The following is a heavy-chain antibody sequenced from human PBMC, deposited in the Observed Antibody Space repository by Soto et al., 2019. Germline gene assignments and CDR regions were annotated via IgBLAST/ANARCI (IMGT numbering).Heavy chain of an antibody. J-gene: IGHJ6*02. D-gene: IGHD3-3*01. CDR2: IHHSGSP. Sequence: QVQLQESGPGLVKPSGTLSLTCVVSGGSISNNDWWSWVRQSPGKGLEWIGEIHHSGSPNYNPSLRSLVTVSVDNSNNQVSLELTAVTGADTAVYLCGSNGYYSMGVWGQGTTVTVAS. CDR1: GGSISNNDW. CDR3: GSNGYYSMGV. V-gene: IGHV4-4*02.